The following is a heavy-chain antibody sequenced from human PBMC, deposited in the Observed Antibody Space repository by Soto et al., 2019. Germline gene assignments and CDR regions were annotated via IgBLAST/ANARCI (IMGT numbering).Heavy chain of an antibody. Sequence: GGSLRLSCAASGFTFDDYAMHWVRQAPGKGLEWVSGISWNSGSIGYADSVKGRFTISRDNAKNSLYLQMNSLRAEDTALYYCAKDISIFGVVTDSSYAFDIWGQGTMVTVSS. CDR1: GFTFDDYA. CDR2: ISWNSGSI. J-gene: IGHJ3*02. D-gene: IGHD3-3*01. CDR3: AKDISIFGVVTDSSYAFDI. V-gene: IGHV3-9*01.